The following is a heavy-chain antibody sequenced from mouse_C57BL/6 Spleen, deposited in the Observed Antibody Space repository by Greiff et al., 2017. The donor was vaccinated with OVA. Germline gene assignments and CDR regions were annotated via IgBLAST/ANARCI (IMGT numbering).Heavy chain of an antibody. Sequence: VQLQQSGPELVKPGASVKISCKASGYAFSSSWMNWVKQRPGKGLEWIGRIYPGDGDTNYNGKFTGKATLTADKSSSTAYMQHSSLTSEDSAVYFCARNGYYGDYFDYWGQGTTLTVSS. CDR3: ARNGYYGDYFDY. J-gene: IGHJ2*01. CDR1: GYAFSSSW. D-gene: IGHD2-3*01. CDR2: IYPGDGDT. V-gene: IGHV1-82*01.